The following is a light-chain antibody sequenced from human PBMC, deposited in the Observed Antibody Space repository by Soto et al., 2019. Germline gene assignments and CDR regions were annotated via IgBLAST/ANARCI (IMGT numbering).Light chain of an antibody. CDR1: SSHVGAYKY. CDR3: TSYAGSNIWV. Sequence: QSALTQPPSASGSPGQSVTISCTGTSSHVGAYKYVSWYQQYPGKAPKLMIYEVSKRPSGVPDRFSGSKSGNTASLTVSGLQAEDEADYYCTSYAGSNIWVFGGGTKVTVL. CDR2: EVS. V-gene: IGLV2-8*01. J-gene: IGLJ3*02.